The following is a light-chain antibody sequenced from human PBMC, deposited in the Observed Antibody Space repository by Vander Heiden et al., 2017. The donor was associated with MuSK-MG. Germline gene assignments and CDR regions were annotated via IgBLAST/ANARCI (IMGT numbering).Light chain of an antibody. J-gene: IGKJ3*01. CDR3: QQEDNLPQT. V-gene: IGKV1-33*01. CDR1: QDISNY. CDR2: DAS. Sequence: DIQMTQSPSSLSASVGDRVTITCQASQDISNYLNWYQQKPGKAPKLLIYDASNLETGVPSRFSGSGSGTDFTFTISSLQPEDIATYYCQQEDNLPQTFGHGTKVDIK.